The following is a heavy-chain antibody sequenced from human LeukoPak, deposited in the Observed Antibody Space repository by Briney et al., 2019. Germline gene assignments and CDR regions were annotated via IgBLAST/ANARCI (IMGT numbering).Heavy chain of an antibody. J-gene: IGHJ4*02. CDR1: GFTFSSYA. Sequence: PGGSLRLSCAASGFTFSSYAMSWVRQAPGKGLEWVSAISGSGGSTYYADSVQDRFTISRDNSENTVYLQMNSLRHDDAAVYFCAREGYTSGRAAAFDSWGRGTLVTVSS. D-gene: IGHD6-19*01. CDR2: ISGSGGST. CDR3: AREGYTSGRAAAFDS. V-gene: IGHV3-23*01.